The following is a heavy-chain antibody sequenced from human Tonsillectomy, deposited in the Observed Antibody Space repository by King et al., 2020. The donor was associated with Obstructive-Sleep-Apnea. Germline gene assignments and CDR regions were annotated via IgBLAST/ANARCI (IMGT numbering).Heavy chain of an antibody. D-gene: IGHD2-2*01. CDR3: ARVFDTAGDAHGAPIEY. Sequence: DVQLVESGGGVVQPGGSLRLSCAASGFTFSNYGMNWVRQAPGKGLEWGAVIWGGGCKTYYADSVKGRFTISRDNSKNTLYLQMNSLRAEDTAVYYFARVFDTAGDAHGAPIEYWGQGTPVTVSS. V-gene: IGHV3-23*04. CDR2: IWGGGCKT. J-gene: IGHJ4*03. CDR1: GFTFSNYG.